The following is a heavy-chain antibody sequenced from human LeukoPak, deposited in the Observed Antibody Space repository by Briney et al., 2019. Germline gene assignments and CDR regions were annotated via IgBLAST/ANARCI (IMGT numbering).Heavy chain of an antibody. CDR3: HLRGNYYGSGSYHESLDY. J-gene: IGHJ4*02. V-gene: IGHV3-30*03. D-gene: IGHD3-10*01. CDR1: GFTFSSYG. CDR2: ISYDGSNK. Sequence: PGGSLRLSCAASGFTFSSYGMHWVRQAPGKGLEWVAVISYDGSNKYYADSVKGRFTISRDNSKNTLYLQMNSLRAEDTAVYYCHLRGNYYGSGSYHESLDYWGQGTLVTVSS.